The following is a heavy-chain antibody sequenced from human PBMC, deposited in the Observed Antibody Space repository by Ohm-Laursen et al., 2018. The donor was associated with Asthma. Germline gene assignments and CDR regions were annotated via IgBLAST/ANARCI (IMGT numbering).Heavy chain of an antibody. CDR1: GYTFTSYY. CDR3: AREEQALGYCTGGVCYRYYYGMDV. D-gene: IGHD2-8*02. CDR2: INPSGGST. J-gene: IGHJ6*02. Sequence: SSVKVSCKASGYTFTSYYMHWVRQAPGQGLEWMGIINPSGGSTSYAQKFQGRVTMTRDTSTSTVYMELSSLRSEDTAVYYCAREEQALGYCTGGVCYRYYYGMDVWGQGTTVTVSS. V-gene: IGHV1-46*03.